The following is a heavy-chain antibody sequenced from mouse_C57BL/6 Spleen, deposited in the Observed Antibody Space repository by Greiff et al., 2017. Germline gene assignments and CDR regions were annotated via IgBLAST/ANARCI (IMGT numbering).Heavy chain of an antibody. CDR2: IYPSGGDT. CDR3: AITPGSSPAWFAA. Sequence: QVQLKQPGAELVRPGSSVKLSCKASGYTFTSYWMDWVKQRPGQGLEWIGNIYPSGGDTNYNQKFKDKATLTVDTSSSTAYMQLSSRTSEDSAVXYWAITPGSSPAWFAAWGTGTLVTVSA. J-gene: IGHJ3*01. V-gene: IGHV1-61*01. CDR1: GYTFTSYW. D-gene: IGHD1-1*01.